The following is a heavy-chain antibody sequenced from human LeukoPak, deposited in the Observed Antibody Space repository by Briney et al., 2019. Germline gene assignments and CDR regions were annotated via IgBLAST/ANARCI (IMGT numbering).Heavy chain of an antibody. CDR3: SLLAVASPQDY. Sequence: PGGSLRLSCAASGFSLSTYEMHWVRQAPGKGLEWVSDISSGGTITYYADSVRGRFTTSRDNAKNLLYLQMHSLRAEDTAIYYCSLLAVASPQDYWGQGTLVTVSS. CDR1: GFSLSTYE. CDR2: ISSGGTIT. V-gene: IGHV3-48*03. D-gene: IGHD6-19*01. J-gene: IGHJ4*02.